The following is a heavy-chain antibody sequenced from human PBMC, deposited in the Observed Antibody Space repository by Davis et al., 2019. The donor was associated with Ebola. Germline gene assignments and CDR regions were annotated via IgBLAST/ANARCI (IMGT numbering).Heavy chain of an antibody. CDR3: ARTEGAYTDAFDI. D-gene: IGHD3-16*01. V-gene: IGHV3-7*01. J-gene: IGHJ3*02. CDR1: GFTFSSYW. Sequence: GESLKISCAASGFTFSSYWMSWVRQAPGKGLEWVANIKQGGNEKYYVDSVKGRFIISRDDAKNSLYLQMNSLGADDTAIYFCARTEGAYTDAFDIWGQGTVVTVSS. CDR2: IKQGGNEK.